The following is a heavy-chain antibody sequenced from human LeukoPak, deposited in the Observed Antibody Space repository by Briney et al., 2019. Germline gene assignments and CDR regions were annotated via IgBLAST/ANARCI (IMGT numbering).Heavy chain of an antibody. V-gene: IGHV3-21*01. CDR3: ARDKLAYCGGDCYPDA. D-gene: IGHD2-21*02. J-gene: IGHJ5*02. Sequence: GGSLRLSCAASGFTFSSYSMSWVRQAPGKGLEWVSSISSSGTYIYYAGSVKGRFTISRDNGKNSLYLQMNSLRAEDTAVYYCARDKLAYCGGDCYPDAWGQGTLVTVSS. CDR1: GFTFSSYS. CDR2: ISSSGTYI.